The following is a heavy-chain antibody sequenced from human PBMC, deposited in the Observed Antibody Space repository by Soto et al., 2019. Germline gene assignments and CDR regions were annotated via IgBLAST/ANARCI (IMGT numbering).Heavy chain of an antibody. V-gene: IGHV3-21*01. D-gene: IGHD3-10*01. CDR2: ISSSSSYI. CDR1: GFTFSSYS. CDR3: ARMDRDGNYFDY. J-gene: IGHJ4*02. Sequence: GGSLRLSCAASGFTFSSYSMNWVRQAPGKGLEWVSSISSSSSYIYYADSVKGRFTISRDNAKNSLYLQMNSLRAEDTAVYYGARMDRDGNYFDYWGQGTLVTVSS.